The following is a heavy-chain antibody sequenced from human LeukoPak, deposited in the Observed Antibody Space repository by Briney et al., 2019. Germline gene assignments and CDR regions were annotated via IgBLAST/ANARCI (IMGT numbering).Heavy chain of an antibody. J-gene: IGHJ4*02. Sequence: GGSLRLSCAASGFTFSTYPMHWVRQAPGKGLEWVAVISYDGSNKYYADSVKGRFTISRDNSKNTLYPQMNSLRAGDTAVYYCARADDWLLSPLDYWGQGTLVTVSS. CDR1: GFTFSTYP. V-gene: IGHV3-30-3*01. D-gene: IGHD3-9*01. CDR3: ARADDWLLSPLDY. CDR2: ISYDGSNK.